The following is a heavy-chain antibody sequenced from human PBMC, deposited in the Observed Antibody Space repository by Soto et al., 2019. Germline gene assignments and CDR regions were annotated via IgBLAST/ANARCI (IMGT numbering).Heavy chain of an antibody. J-gene: IGHJ4*02. D-gene: IGHD6-19*01. Sequence: GGSLRLSCAASGFTFDDYAMHWVRQAPGKGLEWVSGISWNSGSIGYADSVKGRFTISRDNAKNSLYLQMNSLRAEDTALYYCAKDLYGAVAGTTLDYWGQGTLVTVSS. CDR2: ISWNSGSI. CDR3: AKDLYGAVAGTTLDY. V-gene: IGHV3-9*01. CDR1: GFTFDDYA.